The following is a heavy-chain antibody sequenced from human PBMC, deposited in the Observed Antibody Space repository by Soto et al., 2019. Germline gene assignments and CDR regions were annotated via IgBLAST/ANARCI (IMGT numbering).Heavy chain of an antibody. J-gene: IGHJ4*02. CDR1: GYSISSSNW. CDR2: LYYGRSA. D-gene: IGHD3-22*01. CDR3: ALRSMAVVPED. V-gene: IGHV4-28*01. Sequence: PSETLSLTCAVSGYSISSSNWWGWIRQPPGKGLESIGYLYYGRSANYNPSLKSRVTLSVDTSTNQCSLTLSSMTAADTAVYYCALRSMAVVPEDWGQGTLVTVSS.